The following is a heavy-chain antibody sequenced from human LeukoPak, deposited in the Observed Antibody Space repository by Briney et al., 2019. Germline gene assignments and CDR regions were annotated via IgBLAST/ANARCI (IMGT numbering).Heavy chain of an antibody. Sequence: SGPVLLKPTETLTLTCTDSGFSPGPPRMGVSWILQPPGQALHRVSPIFSNHEKSYNTTLKSKLALSGDTSKGQVVLTITNMDPVDTCTYYCARIHSYYYDASGSYFASYFDFWGRGTLVSVSS. CDR3: ARIHSYYYDASGSYFASYFDF. CDR1: GFSPGPPRMG. J-gene: IGHJ2*01. CDR2: IFSNHEK. D-gene: IGHD3-22*01. V-gene: IGHV2-26*01.